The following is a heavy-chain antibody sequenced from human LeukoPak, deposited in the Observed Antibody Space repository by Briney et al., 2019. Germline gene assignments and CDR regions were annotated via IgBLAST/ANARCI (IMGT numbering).Heavy chain of an antibody. Sequence: PSETLSLTCTVSGGSISSYYWSWIRQPPGKGLEWIGYIYYSGSTNYNPSLKSRVTISVDTSKNQFSLKLSSVTAADTAVYYCARGGLYYYDSSGYLGLAFDYWGQGTLVTVSS. CDR3: ARGGLYYYDSSGYLGLAFDY. J-gene: IGHJ4*02. V-gene: IGHV4-59*01. D-gene: IGHD3-22*01. CDR1: GGSISSYY. CDR2: IYYSGST.